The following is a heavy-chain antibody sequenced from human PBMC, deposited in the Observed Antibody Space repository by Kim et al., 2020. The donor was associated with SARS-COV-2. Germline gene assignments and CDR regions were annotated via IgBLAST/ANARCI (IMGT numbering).Heavy chain of an antibody. V-gene: IGHV3-30*18. CDR3: AKETVGATTHYYGMDV. CDR2: ISYDGSNK. J-gene: IGHJ6*02. Sequence: GGSLRLSCAASGFTFSSYGMHWVRQAPGKGLEWVAVISYDGSNKYYADSVKGRFPISRDNSKNTLYLQMNSLRAEDTAVYYCAKETVGATTHYYGMDVWGQGTTVTVSS. CDR1: GFTFSSYG. D-gene: IGHD1-26*01.